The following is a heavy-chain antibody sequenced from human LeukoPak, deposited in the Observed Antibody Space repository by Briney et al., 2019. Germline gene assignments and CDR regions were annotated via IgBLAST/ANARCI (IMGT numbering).Heavy chain of an antibody. CDR2: FDPEDGET. J-gene: IGHJ4*02. Sequence: EASVKVSCKVSGYTLTELSMHWVRQAPGKGLEWMGGFDPEDGETIYAQKFQGRVTTTEDTSTDTAYMELSSLRSEDTAVYYCATARLYYYDMDYWGQGTLVTVSS. CDR3: ATARLYYYDMDY. D-gene: IGHD3-22*01. V-gene: IGHV1-24*01. CDR1: GYTLTELS.